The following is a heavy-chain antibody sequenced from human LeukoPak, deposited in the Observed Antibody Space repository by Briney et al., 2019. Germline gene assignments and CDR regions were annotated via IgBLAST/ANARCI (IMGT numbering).Heavy chain of an antibody. Sequence: PGGSLRLSCAASGFTFSSYAMSWVRQAPGKGLEWVSAISGGGGSTYYADSVKGRFTISRDNSKNTLYLQMNSLRAEDTAVYYCAIDKAYSSSWYFDYWGQGTLVTVSS. J-gene: IGHJ4*02. D-gene: IGHD6-13*01. CDR1: GFTFSSYA. CDR3: AIDKAYSSSWYFDY. V-gene: IGHV3-23*01. CDR2: ISGGGGST.